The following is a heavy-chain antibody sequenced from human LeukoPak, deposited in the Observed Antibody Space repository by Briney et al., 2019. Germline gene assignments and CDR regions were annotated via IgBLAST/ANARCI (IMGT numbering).Heavy chain of an antibody. V-gene: IGHV3-74*01. CDR1: GFTFSSYW. D-gene: IGHD3-10*01. Sequence: GGSLRLSCAASGFTFSSYWMHWVRQAPGKGLVWVSRINSDGSSTSYADSVKGRFTISRDSAKNTLYLQMNSLRAEDTAVYYCARGYLTMVLAYMDVWGKGTTVTVSS. CDR3: ARGYLTMVLAYMDV. CDR2: INSDGSST. J-gene: IGHJ6*03.